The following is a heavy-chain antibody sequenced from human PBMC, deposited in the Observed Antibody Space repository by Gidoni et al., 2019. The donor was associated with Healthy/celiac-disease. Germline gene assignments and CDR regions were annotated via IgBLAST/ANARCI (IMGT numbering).Heavy chain of an antibody. Sequence: QVQLVESGGGVVQPGRYLRLSCAASGFTFSSYGMPWVRQAPGKGLEWVAVIWYDGSNKYYADSVKGRFTISRDNSKNTLYLQMNSLRAEDTAVYYCARPGGLPAGIGGMDVWGQGTTVTVSS. V-gene: IGHV3-33*01. D-gene: IGHD2-2*01. CDR3: ARPGGLPAGIGGMDV. CDR2: IWYDGSNK. J-gene: IGHJ6*02. CDR1: GFTFSSYG.